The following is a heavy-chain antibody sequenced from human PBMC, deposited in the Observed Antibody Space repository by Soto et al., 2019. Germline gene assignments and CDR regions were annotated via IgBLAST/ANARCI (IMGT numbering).Heavy chain of an antibody. CDR2: ISGSGGST. D-gene: IGHD1-26*01. Sequence: EAQLLESGGDLVQPGGSLRLSCAASGFTFSSYAMSWVRQAPGKGLEWVSAISGSGGSTYYADSVKGRFTISRDNSKNTVFLQMNSLRADDTGVYYGSGLRRWVGATSDRDFDIWGQGTIVTVSS. J-gene: IGHJ3*02. V-gene: IGHV3-23*01. CDR1: GFTFSSYA. CDR3: SGLRRWVGATSDRDFDI.